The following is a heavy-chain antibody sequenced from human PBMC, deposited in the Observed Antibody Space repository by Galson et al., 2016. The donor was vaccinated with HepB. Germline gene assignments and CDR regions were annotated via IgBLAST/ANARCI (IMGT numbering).Heavy chain of an antibody. J-gene: IGHJ4*02. D-gene: IGHD2-15*01. CDR3: TRGFWWRFDY. V-gene: IGHV3-7*03. CDR1: GFSFSTHF. CDR2: IKPDGSEQ. Sequence: SLRLSCAASGFSFSTHFMSWVRHLPGKGLERVAKIKPDGSEQYYVDSVRGRFTISRDNAKSPLYLLMNSLRAEDTAVYYCTRGFWWRFDYWGQGALVTVSA.